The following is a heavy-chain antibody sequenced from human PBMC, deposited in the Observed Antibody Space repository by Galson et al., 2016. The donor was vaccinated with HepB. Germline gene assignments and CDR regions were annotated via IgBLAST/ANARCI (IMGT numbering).Heavy chain of an antibody. D-gene: IGHD1-26*01. V-gene: IGHV4-39*01. CDR3: ANLQVGAITKGFEI. CDR1: GGSISNRSYF. Sequence: SETLSLTCNVSGGSISNRSYFWAWLRQPPGKGLEWIATIYYSGKTYYSPSLQSRVTISVDTSKNQFSLILTSVSAADTAVHYCANLQVGAITKGFEIWGQGTMVTVSS. J-gene: IGHJ3*02. CDR2: IYYSGKT.